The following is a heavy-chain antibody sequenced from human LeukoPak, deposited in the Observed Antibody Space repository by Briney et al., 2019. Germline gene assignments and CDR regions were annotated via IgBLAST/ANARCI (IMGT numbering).Heavy chain of an antibody. V-gene: IGHV4-59*08. CDR2: IYYSGST. CDR3: ARSYYDSSGYYRWGAFDI. J-gene: IGHJ3*02. Sequence: SETLSLTCTVSGGSISSYYWSWIRQPPGKGLEWIGYIYYSGSTNYNPSLKSRVTISVDTSKNQFSLKLSSVTAADTAVYYCARSYYDSSGYYRWGAFDIWGQGTMVTVSS. CDR1: GGSISSYY. D-gene: IGHD3-22*01.